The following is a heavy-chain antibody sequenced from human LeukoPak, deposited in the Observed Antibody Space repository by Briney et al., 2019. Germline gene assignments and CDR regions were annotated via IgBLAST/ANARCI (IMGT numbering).Heavy chain of an antibody. CDR2: IYYSGST. CDR3: ARVFWSGYLYFDY. J-gene: IGHJ4*02. CDR1: GGSISSYY. Sequence: PSETLSLTCTVSGGSISSYYWSWIRQPPGKGLEWIGNIYYSGSTYYDPSLKSRVTISVDTSKNQFSLKLNSVTAADTAVYYCARVFWSGYLYFDYWGQGTLVTVSS. V-gene: IGHV4-59*04. D-gene: IGHD3-3*01.